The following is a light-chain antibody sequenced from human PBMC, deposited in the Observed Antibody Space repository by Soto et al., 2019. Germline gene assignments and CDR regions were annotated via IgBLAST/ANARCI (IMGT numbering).Light chain of an antibody. Sequence: DIVMTQSPDSLAVSLGERATINCKSSQSVLYSHNNKNFLTWYQQKPGQPPKLLIYWASTRESGVPDRFSGSGSGTDFTLTISSLQAEDVAVYYCQQHYSAPWTFGQGTKVEIK. CDR2: WAS. J-gene: IGKJ1*01. CDR1: QSVLYSHNNKNF. V-gene: IGKV4-1*01. CDR3: QQHYSAPWT.